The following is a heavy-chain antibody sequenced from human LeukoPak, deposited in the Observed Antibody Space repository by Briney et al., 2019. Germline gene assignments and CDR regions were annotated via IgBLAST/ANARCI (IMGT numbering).Heavy chain of an antibody. D-gene: IGHD6-19*01. J-gene: IGHJ6*03. CDR3: ARGESSGWAIFPYYYYYYMDV. Sequence: SGTLSLTCGVSGGPISRSNWWSWVRQPPGKGLEWIGEIYHSGSTNYNPSLKSRVTISVDTSKNQFSLKLSSVTAADTAVYYCARGESSGWAIFPYYYYYYMDVWGKGTTVTVSS. CDR1: GGPISRSNW. CDR2: IYHSGST. V-gene: IGHV4-4*02.